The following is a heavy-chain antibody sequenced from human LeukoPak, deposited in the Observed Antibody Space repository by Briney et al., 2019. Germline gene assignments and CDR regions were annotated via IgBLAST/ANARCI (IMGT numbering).Heavy chain of an antibody. CDR3: ARPQRWFFESSDSTYFDS. CDR2: ISNDGSNE. J-gene: IGHJ4*02. D-gene: IGHD3-22*01. Sequence: GGSLRLSCAASGFIFSNYNMHWVRQAPGKGLEWLALISNDGSNEYYADSVKGRFTISRDNSNKTLYLQMSSLRVEDTAVYYCARPQRWFFESSDSTYFDSWGQGVLVTVSS. V-gene: IGHV3-30-3*01. CDR1: GFIFSNYN.